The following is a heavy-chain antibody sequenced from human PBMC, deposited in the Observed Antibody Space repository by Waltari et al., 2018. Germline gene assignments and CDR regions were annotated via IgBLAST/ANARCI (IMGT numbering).Heavy chain of an antibody. CDR3: ARDILREDGDYDPFDY. V-gene: IGHV3-53*01. CDR2: IYSGGST. CDR1: GFTVSSNY. Sequence: VQLVESGGGLIQPGGSLRLSCAASGFTVSSNYMSWVRQAPGKGLEWVSVIYSGGSTYYADSVKGRFTISRDNSKNTLYLQMNSLRAEDTAVYYCARDILREDGDYDPFDYWGQGTLVTVSS. J-gene: IGHJ4*02. D-gene: IGHD4-17*01.